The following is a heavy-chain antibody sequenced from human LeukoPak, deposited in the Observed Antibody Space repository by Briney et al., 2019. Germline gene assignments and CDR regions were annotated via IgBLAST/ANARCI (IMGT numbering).Heavy chain of an antibody. CDR1: GGTFSSYA. D-gene: IGHD3-10*01. Sequence: GASVKVSCKASGGTFSSYAISWVRQAPGQGLECMGRIIPIFGTANYAQKFQGRVTITTDESTSTAYMELSSLRSEDTAVYYCAREWFGVRFDPWGQGTLVTVSS. J-gene: IGHJ5*02. V-gene: IGHV1-69*05. CDR3: AREWFGVRFDP. CDR2: IIPIFGTA.